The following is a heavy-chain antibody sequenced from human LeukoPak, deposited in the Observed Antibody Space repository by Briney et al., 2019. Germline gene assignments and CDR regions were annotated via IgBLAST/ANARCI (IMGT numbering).Heavy chain of an antibody. CDR3: ASASGGAATGFYFDL. Sequence: GGSLRLSCAASGFTFSSYAMHWVRQAPGKGLQWVAAISYDEDNKYYAESVRGRLTISRDNSNNTLNLQMNSLTSDDTAVYYCASASGGAATGFYFDLWGQGTLVTVSS. CDR2: ISYDEDNK. CDR1: GFTFSSYA. J-gene: IGHJ4*02. V-gene: IGHV3-30-3*01. D-gene: IGHD6-13*01.